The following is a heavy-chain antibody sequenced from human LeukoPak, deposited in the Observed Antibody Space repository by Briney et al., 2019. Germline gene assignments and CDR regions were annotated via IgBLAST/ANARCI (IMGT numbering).Heavy chain of an antibody. CDR2: INPNSGGT. J-gene: IGHJ4*02. Sequence: ASVKVSCKTSGYTFTAYYMHWVRQAPGQGLEWMGWINPNSGGTNYAQKFQGRVTMTRDTSISTVYMGLSRLRSDDTAVYYCARDSCSSTSCLSIDDYWGQGTLVTVSS. CDR3: ARDSCSSTSCLSIDDY. V-gene: IGHV1-2*02. CDR1: GYTFTAYY. D-gene: IGHD2-2*01.